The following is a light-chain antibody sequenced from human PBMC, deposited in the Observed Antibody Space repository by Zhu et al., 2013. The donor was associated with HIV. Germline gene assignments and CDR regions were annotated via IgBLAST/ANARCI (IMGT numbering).Light chain of an antibody. CDR2: DAS. V-gene: IGKV1-8*01. J-gene: IGKJ3*01. CDR1: QDVTKS. CDR3: QQYYDYPFT. Sequence: AIRMTQSPTSLSASTGDRVTITCRASQDVTKSLAWYQRTPGKPPKLLVYDASSLQIGVPSRFSGSGSGTYFTLTINCLQSGDFATYYCQQYYDYPFTFGPGTQVSI.